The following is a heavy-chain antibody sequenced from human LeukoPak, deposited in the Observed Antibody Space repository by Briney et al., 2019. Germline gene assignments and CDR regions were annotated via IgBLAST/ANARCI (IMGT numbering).Heavy chain of an antibody. Sequence: GGSLRLSCAASGFTFSSYSMNWVRQAPGKGLEWVSSISSSSSYIYYADSVKGRFTISRDNAKNSLYLQMNSLGAEDTAVYYCARDYSRYYYDSSGYSGLDYWGQGTLVTVSS. D-gene: IGHD3-22*01. J-gene: IGHJ4*02. CDR2: ISSSSSYI. CDR3: ARDYSRYYYDSSGYSGLDY. CDR1: GFTFSSYS. V-gene: IGHV3-21*01.